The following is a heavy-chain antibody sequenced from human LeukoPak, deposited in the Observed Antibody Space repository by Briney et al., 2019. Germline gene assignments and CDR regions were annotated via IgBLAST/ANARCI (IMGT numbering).Heavy chain of an antibody. CDR2: FDTADDET. CDR3: ATAQIPVRYCTNGVCRDPYYYYYGIDV. D-gene: IGHD2-8*01. J-gene: IGHJ6*02. V-gene: IGHV1-24*01. Sequence: ASVKVSFKVSAYTLTELSMHWVRHAPGKGLEWMGGFDTADDETINAHKFQGRVTMTEDTSTDTAYMELSSLRSEDTAVYYCATAQIPVRYCTNGVCRDPYYYYYGIDVWGQGTTVTVSS. CDR1: AYTLTELS.